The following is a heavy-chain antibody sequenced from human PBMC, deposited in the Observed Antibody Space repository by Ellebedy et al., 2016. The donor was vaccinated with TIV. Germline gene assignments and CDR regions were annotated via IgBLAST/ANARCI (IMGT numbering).Heavy chain of an antibody. J-gene: IGHJ5*02. CDR3: ARSHFGHYYDSSGYYSAGFDP. CDR2: IYPGYSDT. V-gene: IGHV5-51*01. Sequence: GESLKIPCKGSGYSFTSYWIGWVRQMPGKGLEWMGIIYPGYSDTRYSPSFQGQLTIYSDKSIRTAYLQWSSLKASYTAMYYCARSHFGHYYDSSGYYSAGFDPWGQGTLVTVSS. D-gene: IGHD3-22*01. CDR1: GYSFTSYW.